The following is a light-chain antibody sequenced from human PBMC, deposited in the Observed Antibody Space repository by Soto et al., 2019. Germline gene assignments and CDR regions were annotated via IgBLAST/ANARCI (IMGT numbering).Light chain of an antibody. CDR3: AAWDDSLSKV. Sequence: VLTQPPSASGTPGQRVTISCSGSSSNIGSNYVYWYQQLPGTAPKLLIYRNNQRPSGVPDRFSGSKSGTSASLAISGLRSEDEADYYCAAWDDSLSKVFGTGTKVTVL. CDR1: SSNIGSNY. V-gene: IGLV1-47*01. CDR2: RNN. J-gene: IGLJ1*01.